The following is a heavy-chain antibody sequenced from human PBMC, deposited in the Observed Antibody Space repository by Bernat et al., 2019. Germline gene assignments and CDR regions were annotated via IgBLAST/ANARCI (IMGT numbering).Heavy chain of an antibody. Sequence: QVTLKESGPVLVKPTETLTLTCTVTGFSLRYAIMGVSWIRPPPGKALEWLAHIFPNDEKSYNTSLRSRLTISKDTSKSRVVLTMTNMDPVDTATYFCARIQREAAALGYCYGIHVWGQGLTVSGSS. J-gene: IGHJ6*02. CDR3: ARIQREAAALGYCYGIHV. CDR1: GFSLRYAIMG. D-gene: IGHD2-2*01. CDR2: IFPNDEK. V-gene: IGHV2-26*01.